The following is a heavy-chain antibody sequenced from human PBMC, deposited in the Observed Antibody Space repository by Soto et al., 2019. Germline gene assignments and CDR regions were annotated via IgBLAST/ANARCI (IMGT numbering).Heavy chain of an antibody. CDR2: IYYSGST. J-gene: IGHJ5*02. Sequence: SETLSLTCTVSGGSISSGGYYWSWIRQHPGKGLEWIGYIYYSGSTYYNPSLKSRVTISVDTSKNQFSLKLSSVTAADTAVYYCASHSSSWDNWFDPRGQGTLVTVSS. V-gene: IGHV4-31*03. D-gene: IGHD6-13*01. CDR1: GGSISSGGYY. CDR3: ASHSSSWDNWFDP.